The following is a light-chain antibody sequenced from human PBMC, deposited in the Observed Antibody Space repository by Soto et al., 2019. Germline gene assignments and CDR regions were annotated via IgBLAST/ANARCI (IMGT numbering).Light chain of an antibody. V-gene: IGLV4-69*01. J-gene: IGLJ2*01. Sequence: QSVLTQSPSSSASLGGSVKLTCSLSSGLSSYTIAWHQQQPEKGPRFLMKVNSDGSHIKGDEIPDRFSGSSSGTERYLTISCLQSEDEGDYYCQTWGTGARIFGGGTQLPVL. CDR1: SGLSSYT. CDR2: VNSDGSH. CDR3: QTWGTGARI.